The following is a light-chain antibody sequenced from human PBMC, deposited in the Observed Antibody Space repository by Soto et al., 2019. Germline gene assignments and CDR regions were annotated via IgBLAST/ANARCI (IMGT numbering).Light chain of an antibody. CDR2: FDN. J-gene: IGLJ3*02. CDR1: ASKIGNNA. V-gene: IGLV1-36*01. Sequence: QSMVTQPPSVSEAPGQRGTLPGSESASKIGNNAVTWYQKAPEKAPKLLILFDNRVASGVSDRISGSKSGTSASLSISGLQSEDEADYYCAVWDDSLNGPVFGGGTKLTVL. CDR3: AVWDDSLNGPV.